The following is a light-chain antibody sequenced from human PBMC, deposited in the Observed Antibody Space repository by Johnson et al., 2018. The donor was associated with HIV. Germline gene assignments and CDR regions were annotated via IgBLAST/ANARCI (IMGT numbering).Light chain of an antibody. CDR2: ETY. CDR1: SSNIGNNY. CDR3: GTWDSSLSVYV. V-gene: IGLV1-51*02. Sequence: QSVLTQSPSVSAAPGQKVTISCSGSSSNIGNNYVSWFQQLPGTAPKLLIYETYKRPSGIPDRFAGSKSGTSAPLGSTGLQTGDEAVYYCGTWDSSLSVYVFGTGTKVTVL. J-gene: IGLJ1*01.